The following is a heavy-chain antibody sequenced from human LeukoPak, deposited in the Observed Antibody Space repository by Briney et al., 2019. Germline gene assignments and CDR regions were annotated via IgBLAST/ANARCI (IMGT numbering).Heavy chain of an antibody. CDR1: GFTFSSYA. Sequence: PGGSLRLSCAASGFTFSSYAMHWVRQAPGKGLEWAAVISYDGSNKYYADSVKGRFTISRDNYKNTLYLQMNSLRAEDTAVYYCARVPDTAMADYWGQGTLVTVSS. D-gene: IGHD5-18*01. J-gene: IGHJ4*02. CDR2: ISYDGSNK. V-gene: IGHV3-30-3*01. CDR3: ARVPDTAMADY.